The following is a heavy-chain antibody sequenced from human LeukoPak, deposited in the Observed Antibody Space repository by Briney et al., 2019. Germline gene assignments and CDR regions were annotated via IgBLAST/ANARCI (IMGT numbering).Heavy chain of an antibody. V-gene: IGHV4-39*07. CDR3: ASSATPVTHFHH. CDR1: GGSISSSSYY. J-gene: IGHJ4*02. CDR2: IYYSVST. D-gene: IGHD4-17*01. Sequence: SETLSLTCTVSGGSISSSSYYWCWIRQRPGKGLEGIWSIYYSVSTYYNPSLKSRVTISVDTSKNQFSLKLRSVTAPDTAVYYYASSATPVTHFHHWGEETLVTVSS.